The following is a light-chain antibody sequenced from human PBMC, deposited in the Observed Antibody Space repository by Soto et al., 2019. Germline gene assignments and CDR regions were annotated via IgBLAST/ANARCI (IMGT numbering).Light chain of an antibody. V-gene: IGKV2-28*01. J-gene: IGKJ2*01. CDR3: MQALQTPPTYT. CDR1: QSLLHSNGYNY. Sequence: DIVMTQSPLSLPVTPEEPASISCRSSQSLLHSNGYNYLDWYLQKPGQSPQLLIYLGSNRASGVPDRFSGSGSGTDFTLKISRVEAEDVGVYYCMQALQTPPTYTFGQGTKLEIK. CDR2: LGS.